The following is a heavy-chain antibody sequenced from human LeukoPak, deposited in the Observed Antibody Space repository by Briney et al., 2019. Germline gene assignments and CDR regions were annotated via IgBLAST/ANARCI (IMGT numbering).Heavy chain of an antibody. Sequence: PGGSLRLSCAASGFTFSSYSMNWVRQAPGKGLEWVSYISSSSSTIYYADSVKGRFTISRDNAKNSLYLQMNSLRAEDTAVYYCARAGERWLRSNVCEYWGQGTLVTVSS. V-gene: IGHV3-48*04. CDR1: GFTFSSYS. D-gene: IGHD5-12*01. CDR2: ISSSSSTI. CDR3: ARAGERWLRSNVCEY. J-gene: IGHJ4*02.